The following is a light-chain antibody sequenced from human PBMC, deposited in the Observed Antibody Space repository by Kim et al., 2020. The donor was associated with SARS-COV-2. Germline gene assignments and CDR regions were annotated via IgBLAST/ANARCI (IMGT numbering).Light chain of an antibody. CDR1: SLRSYY. Sequence: SSELTQDPAVSVALGQTVRITCQGDSLRSYYATWYQQKPRQAPILVVYGKNNRPSGIPDRFSGSSSGNTASLTITGAQAEDEADYYCNSRDSNDNVVFRG. V-gene: IGLV3-19*01. CDR3: NSRDSNDNVV. CDR2: GKN. J-gene: IGLJ2*01.